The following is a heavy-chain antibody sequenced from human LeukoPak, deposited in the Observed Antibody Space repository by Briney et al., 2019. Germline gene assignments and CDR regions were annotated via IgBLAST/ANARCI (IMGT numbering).Heavy chain of an antibody. CDR3: ARDLGQWRDY. D-gene: IGHD3-16*01. V-gene: IGHV4-59*01. CDR1: GGSISSYY. Sequence: SETLSLTCTVSGGSISSYYWSWIRQPPGKGLEWIGYIYYSGSTNYNPSLKSRVTISVDTSKNQFSLKLSSVTAADTAVYYCARDLGQWRDYWGQGTLVTVSS. J-gene: IGHJ4*02. CDR2: IYYSGST.